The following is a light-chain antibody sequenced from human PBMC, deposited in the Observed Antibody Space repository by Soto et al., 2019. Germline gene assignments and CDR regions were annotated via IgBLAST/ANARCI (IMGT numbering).Light chain of an antibody. V-gene: IGLV2-14*01. J-gene: IGLJ3*02. CDR2: EAS. Sequence: QSVLTQPASVSGSPGQSITISCTGTSSDVGGYAYVSWYQQYPGKAPKLVISEASNRPSGVSHRFSGSRSGNTASLTISGLQAEDEADYYCSSYTSNTTPVFGGGTKVTVL. CDR3: SSYTSNTTPV. CDR1: SSDVGGYAY.